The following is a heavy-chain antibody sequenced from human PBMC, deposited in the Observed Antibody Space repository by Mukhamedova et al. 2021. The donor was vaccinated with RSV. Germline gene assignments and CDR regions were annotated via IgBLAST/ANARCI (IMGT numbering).Heavy chain of an antibody. CDR3: ARDNWRI. Sequence: ANYAQKFQGGVTITADESTSTAYMELSSLRSEDTAVYYCARDNWRIWGQGTMVTVSS. CDR2: A. V-gene: IGHV1-69*01. J-gene: IGHJ3*02.